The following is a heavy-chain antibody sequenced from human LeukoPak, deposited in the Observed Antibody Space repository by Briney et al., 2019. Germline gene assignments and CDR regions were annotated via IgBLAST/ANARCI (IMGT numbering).Heavy chain of an antibody. Sequence: GGSLRLSCAASGFTFDDYGMSWVRQAPGKGLEWVSGINWNGGSTGYADSVKGRFTISRDNAKNSLYLQMNSLRAEDTAVYYCASSWGLGHYSGSGSYTYWGQGTLVTVSS. J-gene: IGHJ4*02. CDR2: INWNGGST. CDR3: ASSWGLGHYSGSGSYTY. D-gene: IGHD3-10*01. CDR1: GFTFDDYG. V-gene: IGHV3-20*04.